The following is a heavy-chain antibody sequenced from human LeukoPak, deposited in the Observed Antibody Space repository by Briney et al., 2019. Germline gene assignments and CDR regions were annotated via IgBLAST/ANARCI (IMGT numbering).Heavy chain of an antibody. V-gene: IGHV1-46*01. D-gene: IGHD2-2*02. CDR1: GYTFTSYY. Sequence: GASVKVSCKASGYTFTSYYMHWVRQAPGQGLEWMRIINPSGGSTSYAQKFQGRVTMTRDTSTSTVYMELSSLRSEDTAVYYCARGARRVDIVVVPAAINEPGFDYWGQGTLVTVSS. CDR2: INPSGGST. J-gene: IGHJ4*02. CDR3: ARGARRVDIVVVPAAINEPGFDY.